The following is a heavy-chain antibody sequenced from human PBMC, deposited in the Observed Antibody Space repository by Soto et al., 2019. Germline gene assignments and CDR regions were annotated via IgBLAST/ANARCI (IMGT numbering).Heavy chain of an antibody. CDR1: GYSISSGYY. CDR3: ARDKRVTMIGGWFDP. V-gene: IGHV4-38-2*02. Sequence: ETLSLTGVDSGYSISSGYYWAWVRQPPGKELEWIGSIYHSGKTYYKPSLRSRVTVSVDTSKNQFSMKLISVTAADTAVYYCARDKRVTMIGGWFDPWGQGTLVTV. CDR2: IYHSGKT. J-gene: IGHJ5*02. D-gene: IGHD3-22*01.